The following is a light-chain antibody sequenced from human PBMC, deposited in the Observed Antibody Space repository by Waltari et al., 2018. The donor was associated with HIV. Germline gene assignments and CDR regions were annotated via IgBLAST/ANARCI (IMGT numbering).Light chain of an antibody. Sequence: SGTPGQRVTISCSGSSSNIGSNTVNWYQQLPGTAPKLLIYSNNQRPSGVPDRFSGSKSGTSASLAISGLQSEDEADYYCAVWGDSLNGPVFGGGTKLTVL. CDR3: AVWGDSLNGPV. V-gene: IGLV1-44*01. CDR1: SSNIGSNT. J-gene: IGLJ2*01. CDR2: SNN.